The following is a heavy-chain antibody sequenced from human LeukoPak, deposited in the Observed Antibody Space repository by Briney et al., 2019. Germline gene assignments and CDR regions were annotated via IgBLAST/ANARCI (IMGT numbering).Heavy chain of an antibody. V-gene: IGHV3-23*01. J-gene: IGHJ4*02. CDR3: ARQRPSQGTDY. CDR2: ISGGGT. Sequence: PGGSLRLSCTASGFTFSSYGMSWVRRAPGKGLERVSAISGGGTYYADSVKGRFTISRDNSKNTLYLQMDSLRVEDTAVYYCARQRPSQGTDYWGQGTLVTVTS. CDR1: GFTFSSYG.